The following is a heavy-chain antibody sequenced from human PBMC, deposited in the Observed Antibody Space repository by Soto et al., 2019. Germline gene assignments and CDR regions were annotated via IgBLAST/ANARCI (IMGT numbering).Heavy chain of an antibody. J-gene: IGHJ4*02. CDR3: ASEPWARVDH. Sequence: SETLSLTCSVSGDSVKSGSYYCNWIRQPPGMGLEWIGNLYYSGSTNYKSSLKSRITISVDTSRNQFSLKLSSVTAADTAVYDCASEPWARVDHWGQRTLVTVS. V-gene: IGHV4-61*01. CDR1: GDSVKSGSYY. D-gene: IGHD7-27*01. CDR2: LYYSGST.